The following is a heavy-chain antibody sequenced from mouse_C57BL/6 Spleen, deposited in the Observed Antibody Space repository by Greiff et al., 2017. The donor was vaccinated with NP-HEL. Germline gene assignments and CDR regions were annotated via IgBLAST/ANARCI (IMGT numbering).Heavy chain of an antibody. CDR1: GFTFSSYA. CDR2: ISDGGSYT. Sequence: EVMLVESGGGLVKPGGSLKLSCAASGFTFSSYAMSWVRQTPEKRLEWVATISDGGSYTYYPDNVKGRFTISRDNAKNNLYLQMSHLKSEDTAMYYCARDLGTTTVVPPFAYWGQGTLVTVSA. D-gene: IGHD1-1*01. V-gene: IGHV5-4*01. J-gene: IGHJ3*01. CDR3: ARDLGTTTVVPPFAY.